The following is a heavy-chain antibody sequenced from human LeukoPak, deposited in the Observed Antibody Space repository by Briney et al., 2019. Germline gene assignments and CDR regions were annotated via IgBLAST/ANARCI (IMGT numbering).Heavy chain of an antibody. Sequence: QPGRSLRLSCAASGFTFSSYAMHWVRQAPGKGLEWVAVISYDGSNKYYADSVKGRFTISRDNAKNTLNPQMNSLRAEDTAVYYCARDLGQYYDTSDNWFDPWGQGTLVTVSS. CDR2: ISYDGSNK. J-gene: IGHJ5*02. CDR1: GFTFSSYA. V-gene: IGHV3-30*04. D-gene: IGHD3-22*01. CDR3: ARDLGQYYDTSDNWFDP.